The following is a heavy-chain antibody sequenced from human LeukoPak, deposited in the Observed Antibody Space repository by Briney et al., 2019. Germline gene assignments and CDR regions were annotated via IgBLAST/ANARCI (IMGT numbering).Heavy chain of an antibody. CDR3: ARGDYYDSSGYYSYFDY. CDR1: GYTFTGYY. J-gene: IGHJ4*02. Sequence: ASVKLSCKASGYTFTGYYMHWVRQAPGQGLEWMGWINPNSGGTNYAQKFQGRVTMTRDTSISTAYMELSRLRSDDTAVYYCARGDYYDSSGYYSYFDYWGQGTLVTVSS. V-gene: IGHV1-2*02. CDR2: INPNSGGT. D-gene: IGHD3-22*01.